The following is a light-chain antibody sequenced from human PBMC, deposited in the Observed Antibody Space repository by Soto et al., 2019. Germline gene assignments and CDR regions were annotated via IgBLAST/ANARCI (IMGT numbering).Light chain of an antibody. V-gene: IGLV2-14*01. Sequence: QSALTQPASVSGSPGQSITMSCTGSSSDFGDDKYVTWYQQQPGKGPNLLIYGVSNRPSGVPDRFSGSRSGNTASLTISGLQAEDEGDYYCSVYTRTSTYVFGTGTKLTVL. J-gene: IGLJ1*01. CDR3: SVYTRTSTYV. CDR1: SSDFGDDKY. CDR2: GVS.